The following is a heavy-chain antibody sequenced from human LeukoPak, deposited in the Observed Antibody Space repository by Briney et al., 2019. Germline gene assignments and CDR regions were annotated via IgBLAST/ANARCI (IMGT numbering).Heavy chain of an antibody. D-gene: IGHD3-22*01. CDR1: GGTFSSYA. CDR3: ARGGAKGRPVVGIKGDI. Sequence: SVKVSCKASGGTFSSYAISWVRQAPGQGLEWMGGIIPIFGTANYAQKFQGRVTITADESTSTAYMELSSLRSEDTAVYYCARGGAKGRPVVGIKGDIWGQGTMVTVSS. V-gene: IGHV1-69*13. J-gene: IGHJ3*02. CDR2: IIPIFGTA.